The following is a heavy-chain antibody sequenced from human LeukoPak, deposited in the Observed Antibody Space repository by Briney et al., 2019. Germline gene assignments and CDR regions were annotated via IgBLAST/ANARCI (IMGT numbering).Heavy chain of an antibody. J-gene: IGHJ3*02. V-gene: IGHV1-2*04. CDR3: ASSVAGSAFDI. CDR2: INPNSGGT. D-gene: IGHD6-19*01. Sequence: ASVKVSCKASGYTFTGYYMYWVRQAPGQGLEWMGWINPNSGGTKYAQKFQGWVTMTRDTSINTAYMELSRPKSDDTAVYYCASSVAGSAFDIWGQGTMVTVSS. CDR1: GYTFTGYY.